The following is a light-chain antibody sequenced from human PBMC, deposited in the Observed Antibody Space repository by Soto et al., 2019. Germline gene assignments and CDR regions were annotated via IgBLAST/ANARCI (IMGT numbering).Light chain of an antibody. CDR2: WAS. CDR3: QQCYSTPRP. J-gene: IGKJ1*01. V-gene: IGKV4-1*01. Sequence: DIVMTQSPDSLAVSLGERATINCKSSQSVLYSSNNKNYLAWYQQKPGQPPKLLIYWASTRESGVPDRFSGSGSGTDFTLTISCLQAEDVAVYYCQQCYSTPRPFGQGTKVEIK. CDR1: QSVLYSSNNKNY.